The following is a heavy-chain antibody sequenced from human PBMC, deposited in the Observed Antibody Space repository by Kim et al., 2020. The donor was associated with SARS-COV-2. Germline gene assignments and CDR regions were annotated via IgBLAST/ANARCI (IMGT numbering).Heavy chain of an antibody. Sequence: GGSLRLSCAASGFTFSSYGMHWVRQAPGKGLEWVAVIWYDGSNKYYADSVKGRFTISRDNSKNTLYLQMNSLRAEDTAVYYCAKGLLGPGGLLDYWGQGTLVTVSS. J-gene: IGHJ4*02. CDR2: IWYDGSNK. CDR3: AKGLLGPGGLLDY. CDR1: GFTFSSYG. D-gene: IGHD2-15*01. V-gene: IGHV3-33*06.